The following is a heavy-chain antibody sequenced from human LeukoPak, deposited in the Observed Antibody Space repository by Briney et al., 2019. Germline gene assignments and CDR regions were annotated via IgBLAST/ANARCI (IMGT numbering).Heavy chain of an antibody. CDR1: GFTFSTYA. CDR3: ASGIIAPPDY. V-gene: IGHV3-23*01. CDR2: ISGGDGGT. D-gene: IGHD3-10*01. J-gene: IGHJ4*02. Sequence: GGSLRLSCEVFGFTFSTYAMTWVRQAPGRGLEWVSTISGGDGGTYYADSVKGRFTVSRDTSKNTLYLQMNSLRAEDTALYYCASGIIAPPDYWGQGTLVTVSS.